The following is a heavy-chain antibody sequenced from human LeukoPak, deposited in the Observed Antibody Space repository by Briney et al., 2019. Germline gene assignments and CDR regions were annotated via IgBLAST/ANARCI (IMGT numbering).Heavy chain of an antibody. CDR2: ISGSGGST. CDR3: AKAISSSWYRLQGWFDP. J-gene: IGHJ5*02. D-gene: IGHD6-13*01. Sequence: GGSLRLSCAASGFTFSSYAMSWVRQAPGKGLEWVSAISGSGGSTYYADSVKGRFTISRDNPKNTLYLQMNSLRAEDTAVYYCAKAISSSWYRLQGWFDPWGQGTLVTVSS. CDR1: GFTFSSYA. V-gene: IGHV3-23*01.